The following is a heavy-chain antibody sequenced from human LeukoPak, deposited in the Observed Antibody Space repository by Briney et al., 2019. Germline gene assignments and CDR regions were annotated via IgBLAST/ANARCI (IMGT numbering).Heavy chain of an antibody. D-gene: IGHD2-15*01. J-gene: IGHJ4*02. CDR1: GGSVSGYY. CDR2: INHSGST. V-gene: IGHV4-34*01. Sequence: SETLSLTCAVYGGSVSGYYWSWIRQPPGKGLEWIGEINHSGSTNYNPSLKSRVTISVDTSKNQFSLKLSSVTAADTAVYYCARLNCSGGSCYPDYWGQGTLVTVSS. CDR3: ARLNCSGGSCYPDY.